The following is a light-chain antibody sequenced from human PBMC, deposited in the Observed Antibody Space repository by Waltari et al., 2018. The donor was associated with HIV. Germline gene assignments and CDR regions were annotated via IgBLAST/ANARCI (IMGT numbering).Light chain of an antibody. CDR3: SSYAGSNTDVV. V-gene: IGLV2-8*01. CDR1: SSDAGGYNY. Sequence: QSALTQPPSASGSPGQSVTISCTGTSSDAGGYNYVSWYQQHPGKAPKPMIYEVSKRPSGVPDRFSGSKSGNTASLTVSGLQAEDEADYYCSSYAGSNTDVVFGGGTKLTVL. J-gene: IGLJ2*01. CDR2: EVS.